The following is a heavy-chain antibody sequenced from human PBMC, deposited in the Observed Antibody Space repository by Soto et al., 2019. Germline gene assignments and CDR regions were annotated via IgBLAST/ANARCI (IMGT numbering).Heavy chain of an antibody. D-gene: IGHD1-26*01. J-gene: IGHJ6*02. CDR1: GFTFDGYT. CDR2: LSWDGCST. V-gene: IGHV3-43*01. Sequence: GGSLRLSCAASGFTFDGYTMHWVRQAPGRGLEWISLLSWDGCSTYYADSVKGRFTISRDNSKNSLYLQMTSLRTEDTAVYYCAKDMTPHYSGSYRYGMDVWGQGTTVTVSS. CDR3: AKDMTPHYSGSYRYGMDV.